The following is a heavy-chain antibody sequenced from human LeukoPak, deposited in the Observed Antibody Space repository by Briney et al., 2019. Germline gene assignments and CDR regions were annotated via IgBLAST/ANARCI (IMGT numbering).Heavy chain of an antibody. V-gene: IGHV1-2*02. CDR2: INPNSGGT. D-gene: IGHD3-22*01. CDR3: ARDRFYYDSTGLFDY. Sequence: GASVKVSCKASGYTFTGYYMHWVRQAPGQGLEWMGWINPNSGGTNYAQKFQGRVTMTRDTSISTAYMELSRLRSDDTAVYCCARDRFYYDSTGLFDYWGQGTLVTVSS. J-gene: IGHJ4*02. CDR1: GYTFTGYY.